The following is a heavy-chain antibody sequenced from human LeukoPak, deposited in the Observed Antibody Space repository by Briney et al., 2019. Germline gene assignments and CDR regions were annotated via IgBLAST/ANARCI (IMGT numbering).Heavy chain of an antibody. Sequence: GGSLRLSCAASGFTFDDYAMHWVWHAPGKGLEWVSGISWNSGSIGYADSVKGRFTISRDNAKNSLYLQMNSLRAEDTALYYCAEDINSLAARGAFDIWGQGTMVTVSS. J-gene: IGHJ3*02. CDR1: GFTFDDYA. CDR2: ISWNSGSI. D-gene: IGHD6-6*01. CDR3: AEDINSLAARGAFDI. V-gene: IGHV3-9*01.